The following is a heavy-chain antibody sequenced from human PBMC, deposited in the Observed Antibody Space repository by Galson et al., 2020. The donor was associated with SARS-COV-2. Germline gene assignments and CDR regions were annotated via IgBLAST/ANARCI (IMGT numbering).Heavy chain of an antibody. CDR1: GGSISSSSYY. J-gene: IGHJ5*02. Sequence: SETLSLACTVSGGSISSSSYYWGWIRQPPGKGLEWIGSIYYSGSTYYNPSLKSRVTISVDTSKNQFSLKLSSVTAADTAVYYCASPIVVVPAARGGSPWGQGTLVTFSS. V-gene: IGHV4-39*07. CDR3: ASPIVVVPAARGGSP. D-gene: IGHD2-2*01. CDR2: IYYSGST.